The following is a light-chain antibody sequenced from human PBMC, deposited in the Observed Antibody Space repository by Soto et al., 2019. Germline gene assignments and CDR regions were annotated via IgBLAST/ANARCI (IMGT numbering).Light chain of an antibody. J-gene: IGKJ2*01. CDR1: QSVSSNY. Sequence: EIVFTQSPGTLSLSPGERATLSCRASQSVSSNYLAWYQQKPGQAPRLLIYGAFSRAAGIPDRFSGSGSGRDVTLTISRLEPDDFAFYFYQQFADSPYTFDLGTKLEIK. V-gene: IGKV3-20*01. CDR3: QQFADSPYT. CDR2: GAF.